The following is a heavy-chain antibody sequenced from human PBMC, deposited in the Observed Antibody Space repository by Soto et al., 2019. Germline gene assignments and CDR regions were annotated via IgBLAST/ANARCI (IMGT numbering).Heavy chain of an antibody. D-gene: IGHD2-2*01. Sequence: SVKVSCRASGYSFISHAITWVRQAPGQGLEWMGGIIPVFGTPSYAQKFQGRVTISAHKSTKTSYLALRSLRSEDTAGYYCVKGGAVSTSWNWCDGLESWGKGTLVTVSS. V-gene: IGHV1-69*06. J-gene: IGHJ4*02. CDR1: GYSFISHA. CDR3: VKGGAVSTSWNWCDGLES. CDR2: IIPVFGTP.